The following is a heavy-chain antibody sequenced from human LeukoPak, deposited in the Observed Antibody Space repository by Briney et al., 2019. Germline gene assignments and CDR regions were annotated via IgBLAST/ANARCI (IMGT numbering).Heavy chain of an antibody. V-gene: IGHV4-59*01. CDR1: GGSISGYY. CDR3: ARYRAFDI. CDR2: IYYSGGT. J-gene: IGHJ3*02. Sequence: PSETLSLTCTVSGGSISGYYWSWVRQPPGKGLEWIGYIYYSGGTSYNPSLKSRVTISVDTSKNQFSLKLTSVTAADTAVYYCARYRAFDIWGRGTLVTVSS.